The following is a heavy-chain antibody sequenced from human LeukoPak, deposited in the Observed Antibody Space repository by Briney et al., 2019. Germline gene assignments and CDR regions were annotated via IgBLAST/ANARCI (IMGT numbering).Heavy chain of an antibody. Sequence: SETLSLTCTVSGGSITSGSYYWSWIRQPAGMGLEWMGRIYTSGSTNHNPSLKSRVTISVDTSKNQCSLNLSSVTAADTAVYYWARDMYSFGSGGYYYYMDVWGKGTTVTVSS. CDR1: GGSITSGSYY. CDR2: IYTSGST. J-gene: IGHJ6*03. V-gene: IGHV4-61*02. CDR3: ARDMYSFGSGGYYYYMDV. D-gene: IGHD3-10*01.